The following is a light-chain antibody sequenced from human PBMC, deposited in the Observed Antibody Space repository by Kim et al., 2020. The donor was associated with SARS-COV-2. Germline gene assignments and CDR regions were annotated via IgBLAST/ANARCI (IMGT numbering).Light chain of an antibody. J-gene: IGKJ2*01. CDR1: QDISSW. CDR3: QQAIRFPYS. Sequence: ASSGDRGTIWCRASQDISSWLAWYQQKTGKAPTLLIYAASSVQDGVPSRFSGGGSGTDFTLTITSLEPEDFATYYCQQAIRFPYSSGQGTNLEI. CDR2: AAS. V-gene: IGKV1-12*01.